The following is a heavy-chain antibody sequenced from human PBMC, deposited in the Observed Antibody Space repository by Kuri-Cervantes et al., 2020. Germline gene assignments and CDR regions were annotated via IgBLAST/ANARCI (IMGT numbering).Heavy chain of an antibody. CDR1: GFTFSSYA. CDR3: TTSFPVGATTISFDY. J-gene: IGHJ4*02. CDR2: ISGAGETI. V-gene: IGHV3-23*01. D-gene: IGHD1-26*01. Sequence: GESLKISCAASGFTFSSYAMSWVRQAPGKGLEWIALISGAGETILYADSVKGRFTISRDNSRNTLYLQMNSLKTEDTAVYYCTTSFPVGATTISFDYWGQGTLVTVSS.